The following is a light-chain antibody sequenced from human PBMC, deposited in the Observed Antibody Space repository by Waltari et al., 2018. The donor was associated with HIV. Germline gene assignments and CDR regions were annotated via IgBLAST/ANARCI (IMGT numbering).Light chain of an antibody. J-gene: IGKJ4*01. CDR2: LGS. CDR3: MQALQTPL. Sequence: DIVMTQSPLSLPVTPGEPASISCRSSQSLLHSNGYNYLDWYLQKPGQSPQLLIYLGSNRVSGVPDRFSGSGSGTDFTLKISRVEAEDVGVYYCMQALQTPLFGGGTK. CDR1: QSLLHSNGYNY. V-gene: IGKV2-28*01.